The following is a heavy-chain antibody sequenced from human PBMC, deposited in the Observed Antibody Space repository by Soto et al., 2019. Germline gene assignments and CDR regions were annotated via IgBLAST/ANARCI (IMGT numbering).Heavy chain of an antibody. D-gene: IGHD3-9*01. CDR2: ISGSGGST. Sequence: GGSLRLSCAASGFTFSSYAMSWVRQAPGKGLEWVSAISGSGGSTYYADSVKGRFTISRDNSKNTLYLQMNSLRAEDTAVYYCAKASFPTVLRYFDWLYDYWGQGTLVTVSS. J-gene: IGHJ4*02. V-gene: IGHV3-23*01. CDR1: GFTFSSYA. CDR3: AKASFPTVLRYFDWLYDY.